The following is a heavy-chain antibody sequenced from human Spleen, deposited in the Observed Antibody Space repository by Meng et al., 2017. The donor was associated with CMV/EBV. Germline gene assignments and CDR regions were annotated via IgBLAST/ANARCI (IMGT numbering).Heavy chain of an antibody. V-gene: IGHV3-23*03. CDR1: GFMFNYYA. CDR2: IYSGGSMK. D-gene: IGHD7-27*01. J-gene: IGHJ4*02. Sequence: GESLKISCAASGFMFNYYAMSWVRQAPGKGLEWVSAIYSGGSMKYYADPVKGRFTISRDNSKNTVYLQMNSLRADDTAVYYCAKDGDWGYFDSWGQGILVTVSS. CDR3: AKDGDWGYFDS.